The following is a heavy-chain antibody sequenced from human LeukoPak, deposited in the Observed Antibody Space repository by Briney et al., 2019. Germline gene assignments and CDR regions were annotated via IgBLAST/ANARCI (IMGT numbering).Heavy chain of an antibody. CDR2: INWNGGSI. D-gene: IGHD3-10*01. V-gene: IGHV3-9*01. CDR1: GFTFDDYA. CDR3: AKDMSYGSGSRFDY. Sequence: GGSLRLSCAASGFTFDDYAMHWVRQAPGKGLEWVSGINWNGGSIDYADSVKGRFTISRDNAKNSLYLQMNSLRAEDTALYYCAKDMSYGSGSRFDYWGQGTLVTVSS. J-gene: IGHJ4*02.